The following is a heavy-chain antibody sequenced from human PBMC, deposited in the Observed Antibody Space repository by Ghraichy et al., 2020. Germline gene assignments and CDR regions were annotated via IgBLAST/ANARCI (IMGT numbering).Heavy chain of an antibody. CDR2: IYHSEAP. CDR1: GASVSNYY. J-gene: IGHJ1*01. D-gene: IGHD2-21*01. Sequence: SQTRSLTCTVSGASVSNYYWSWIRQPPGKGLEWIGYIYHSEAPSYNPSLTSRVSMSVDTSKNQFSLKLNSVTAADTAVYYCARGRHIVVQWGQGTLVTVSS. V-gene: IGHV4-59*02. CDR3: ARGRHIVVQ.